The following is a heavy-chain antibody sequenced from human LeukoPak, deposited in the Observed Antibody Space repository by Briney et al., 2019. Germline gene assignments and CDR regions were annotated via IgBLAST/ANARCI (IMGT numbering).Heavy chain of an antibody. CDR2: ISDSGGST. Sequence: GGSLRLSCAVSGITLSNYGMSRVRQAPGKGLEWVAGISDSGGSTNYADSVKGRFTISRDNAKNTLYLQMNSLRAEDTAVYFCAKRGVVIRVILVGFHKQAYYFDSWGQGALVTVSS. CDR1: GITLSNYG. CDR3: AKRGVVIRVILVGFHKQAYYFDS. D-gene: IGHD3-10*01. V-gene: IGHV3-23*01. J-gene: IGHJ4*02.